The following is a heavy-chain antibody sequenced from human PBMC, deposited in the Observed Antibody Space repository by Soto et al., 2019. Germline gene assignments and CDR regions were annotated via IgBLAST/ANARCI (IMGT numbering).Heavy chain of an antibody. Sequence: PGESLKISCKSSGYSFTSYWISWVRQMPGKGLEWMGRIDPSDSYTNYSPSFQGHVTISADKSISTAYLQWSSLKASDTAMYYCATPGIAAAGTPHYYGMDVWGQGTTVTVS. CDR1: GYSFTSYW. D-gene: IGHD6-13*01. CDR2: IDPSDSYT. V-gene: IGHV5-10-1*01. J-gene: IGHJ6*02. CDR3: ATPGIAAAGTPHYYGMDV.